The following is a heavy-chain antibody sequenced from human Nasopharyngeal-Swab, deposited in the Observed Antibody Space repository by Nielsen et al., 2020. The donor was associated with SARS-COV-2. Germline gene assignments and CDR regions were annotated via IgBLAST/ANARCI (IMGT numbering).Heavy chain of an antibody. CDR3: ARSCRVVTAIRFAFDI. D-gene: IGHD2-21*02. Sequence: PGKGLEWIGEINHSGSTNYNPSLKSRVTISVDTSKNQFSLKLSSVTAPDTAVYYCARSCRVVTAIRFAFDIWGQGTMVTVSS. V-gene: IGHV4-34*01. J-gene: IGHJ3*02. CDR2: INHSGST.